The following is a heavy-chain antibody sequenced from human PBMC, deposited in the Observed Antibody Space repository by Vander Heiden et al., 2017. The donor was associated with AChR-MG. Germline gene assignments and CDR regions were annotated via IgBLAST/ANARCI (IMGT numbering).Heavy chain of an antibody. CDR1: GGSISSSRYY. J-gene: IGHJ4*02. Sequence: QLQLQESGPGLVKPSETLSLTCTVSGGSISSSRYYWGWIRQPPGKGLEWIGSIYYSGSTYYNPSLKSRVTISVDTSKNQFSMKLSSVTAADTAVYYCAIQRRWRQLAYYFDYWGQGTLVTVSS. D-gene: IGHD5-12*01. CDR3: AIQRRWRQLAYYFDY. CDR2: IYYSGST. V-gene: IGHV4-39*01.